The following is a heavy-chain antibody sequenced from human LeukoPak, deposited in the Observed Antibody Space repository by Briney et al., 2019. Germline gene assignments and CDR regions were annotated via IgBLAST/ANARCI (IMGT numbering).Heavy chain of an antibody. CDR3: ARVGGGDDY. J-gene: IGHJ4*02. Sequence: SETLSLTCTVSGGSVSSGNYYWRWIRQPPGKGLEWIGYIYYSGSTNYNPSLKSRVTISVDTSKNQLSLKLSSVTAADTALYYCARVGGGDDYWGQGTLVTISS. CDR2: IYYSGST. CDR1: GGSVSSGNYY. D-gene: IGHD1-26*01. V-gene: IGHV4-61*01.